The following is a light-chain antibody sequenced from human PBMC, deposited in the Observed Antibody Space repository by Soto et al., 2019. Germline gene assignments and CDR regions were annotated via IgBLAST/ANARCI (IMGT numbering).Light chain of an antibody. J-gene: IGKJ1*01. Sequence: EIALTQSPGTLSLSPGERATVSCRASQSVGGSSLAWYQQKPGQAPRLLIYGASSRATGIPDRFSGSGSGTEFTLTISRLEPEDFAVYYCQQYGSSSWTFGQGTKVDIK. V-gene: IGKV3-20*01. CDR3: QQYGSSSWT. CDR1: QSVGGSS. CDR2: GAS.